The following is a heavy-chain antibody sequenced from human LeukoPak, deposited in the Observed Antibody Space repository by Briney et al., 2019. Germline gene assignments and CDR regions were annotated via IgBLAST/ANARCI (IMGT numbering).Heavy chain of an antibody. Sequence: SETLSLTCTVSGFSISRGFYWGWIRQPPGKGPEWIGNIHHSGSTYYNPSLKSRVTISVDTSKNQFSLKLSSVTAADTAVYYCARDTRVGATPFDYWGQGTLVTVSS. V-gene: IGHV4-38-2*02. CDR3: ARDTRVGATPFDY. J-gene: IGHJ4*02. D-gene: IGHD1-26*01. CDR1: GFSISRGFY. CDR2: IHHSGST.